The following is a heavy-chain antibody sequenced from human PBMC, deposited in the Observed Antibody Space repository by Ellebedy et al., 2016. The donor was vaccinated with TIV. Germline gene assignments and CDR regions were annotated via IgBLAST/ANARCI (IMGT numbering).Heavy chain of an antibody. V-gene: IGHV3-7*03. CDR1: GFTFSSYW. J-gene: IGHJ4*02. CDR2: INQDGSEK. CDR3: SRFSGYDY. D-gene: IGHD5-12*01. Sequence: PGGSLRLSCAASGFTFSSYWMNWVRQAPGKGLEWVANINQDGSEKYYVDSVKGRFTISRDNAKNSLCLQMNSLRAEDTAVYYCSRFSGYDYWGQGTLDSVSS.